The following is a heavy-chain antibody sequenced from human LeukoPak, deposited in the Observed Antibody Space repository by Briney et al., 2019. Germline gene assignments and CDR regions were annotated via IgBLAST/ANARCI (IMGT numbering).Heavy chain of an antibody. CDR3: ARDPDILLGVNFDY. D-gene: IGHD2-21*01. Sequence: GGSLRLSCAASGFTFSSYEMNWVRQAPGKGLEWVANINQDGSKQNYVDSVKGRFTVSRDNAQNSLYLQMHSLRAEDTAVYYCARDPDILLGVNFDYWGQGALVIVSS. V-gene: IGHV3-7*01. CDR2: INQDGSKQ. CDR1: GFTFSSYE. J-gene: IGHJ4*02.